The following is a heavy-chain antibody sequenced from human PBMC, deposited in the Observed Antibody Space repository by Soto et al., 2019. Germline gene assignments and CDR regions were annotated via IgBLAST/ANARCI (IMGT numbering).Heavy chain of an antibody. Sequence: GSLRLSCSASGFTFSSYAMHWVRQAPGKGLEYVSAISSNGGSTYYADSVKGRFTISRDNSKNTLYLQMSSLRAEDTAVYYCVKSFYDSSGYQDAFDIWGQGTMVTVS. D-gene: IGHD3-22*01. CDR3: VKSFYDSSGYQDAFDI. CDR1: GFTFSSYA. J-gene: IGHJ3*02. V-gene: IGHV3-64D*06. CDR2: ISSNGGST.